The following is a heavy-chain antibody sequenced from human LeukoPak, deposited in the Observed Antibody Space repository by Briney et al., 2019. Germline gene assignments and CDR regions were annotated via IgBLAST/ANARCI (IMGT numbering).Heavy chain of an antibody. J-gene: IGHJ4*02. CDR3: AKDGSWELLEGYFVY. V-gene: IGHV3-30*18. Sequence: GGSLRLSCAASGFTFSSYGMHWVRQAPGKGLEWVAVISYDGSNKYYADSVKGRFTISRDNSKNTLYLQMNSLSAEDTAVYYCAKDGSWELLEGYFVYWGQGALVTVSS. CDR2: ISYDGSNK. CDR1: GFTFSSYG. D-gene: IGHD1-26*01.